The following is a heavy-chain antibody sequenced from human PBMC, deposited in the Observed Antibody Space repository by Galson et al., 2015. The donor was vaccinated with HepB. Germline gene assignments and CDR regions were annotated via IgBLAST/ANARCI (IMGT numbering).Heavy chain of an antibody. V-gene: IGHV1-69*13. CDR2: IIPIFGTA. J-gene: IGHJ6*02. CDR3: ARDMYSSSWYPGGGTGYYYYYGMDV. Sequence: SVKVSCKASGGTFSSYAISWVRQAPGQGLEWMGGIIPIFGTANYAQKFQGRVTITADESTSTAYMELSSLRSEDTAVYYCARDMYSSSWYPGGGTGYYYYYGMDVWGQGTTVTVSS. D-gene: IGHD6-13*01. CDR1: GGTFSSYA.